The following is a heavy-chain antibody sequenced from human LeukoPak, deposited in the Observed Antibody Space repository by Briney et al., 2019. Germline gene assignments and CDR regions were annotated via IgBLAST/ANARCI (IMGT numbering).Heavy chain of an antibody. CDR1: GYSFTSYW. V-gene: IGHV5-10-1*01. CDR2: IDPSDSYT. J-gene: IGHJ6*02. CDR3: ARHLPLYGMDV. D-gene: IGHD3-3*02. Sequence: KCGESLKISCKGSGYSFTSYWISWVRQIPGKGLEWMGRIDPSDSYTNYSPSFQGHVTISADKSISTAYLQWSSLKAPDTAMYYCARHLPLYGMDVWDQGTTVTVSS.